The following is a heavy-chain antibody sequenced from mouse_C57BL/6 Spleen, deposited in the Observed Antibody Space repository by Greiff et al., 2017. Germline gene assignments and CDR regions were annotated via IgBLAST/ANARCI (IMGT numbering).Heavy chain of an antibody. Sequence: VQLQQPGAELVKPGASVKLSCKASGYTFTSYWMHWVKQRPGQGLEWIGMIHPNSGSTNYNEKFKSKATLTVDKSSSTAYMQLSSLTSEDSAVYYCARPIYYDYDWYFDVWGTGTTVTVSS. CDR1: GYTFTSYW. J-gene: IGHJ1*03. D-gene: IGHD2-4*01. CDR3: ARPIYYDYDWYFDV. V-gene: IGHV1-64*01. CDR2: IHPNSGST.